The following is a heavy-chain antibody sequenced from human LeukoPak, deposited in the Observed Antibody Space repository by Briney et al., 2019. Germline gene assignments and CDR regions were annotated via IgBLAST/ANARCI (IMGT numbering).Heavy chain of an antibody. Sequence: SETLSLTCTVSGASMSSYYWNWIRQPPGKGLEWIGYVFYTGSTNYNPSLKGRVTISIDMSKNQFSPNLSSVTAADTAVYYCAGDDKDAFDIWGQGTMVTVSS. CDR1: GASMSSYY. V-gene: IGHV4-59*13. CDR2: VFYTGST. J-gene: IGHJ3*02. CDR3: AGDDKDAFDI. D-gene: IGHD3-22*01.